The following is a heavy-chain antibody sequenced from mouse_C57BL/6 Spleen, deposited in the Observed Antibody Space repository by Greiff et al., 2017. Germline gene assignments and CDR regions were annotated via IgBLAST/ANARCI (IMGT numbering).Heavy chain of an antibody. CDR2: FYPGSGSI. J-gene: IGHJ2*01. V-gene: IGHV1-62-2*01. D-gene: IGHD2-3*01. CDR3: ARHEEVPRNGYYPFDY. Sequence: VQLQQSGAELVKPGASVKLSCKASGYTFTEYTIHWVKQRPGQGLEWIGWFYPGSGSIKYNEKFKDKATLTADKSSSTVYMELSRLTSEDSAVYFCARHEEVPRNGYYPFDYWGQGTTLTVSS. CDR1: GYTFTEYT.